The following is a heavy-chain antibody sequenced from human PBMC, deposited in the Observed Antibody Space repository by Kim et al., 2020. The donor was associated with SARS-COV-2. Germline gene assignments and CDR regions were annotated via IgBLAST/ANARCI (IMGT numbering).Heavy chain of an antibody. Sequence: SETLSLTCAVYGGSFSGYYWSWIRQPPGKGLEWIGEINHSGSTNYNPSLKSRVTISVDTSKNQFSLKLSSVTAADTAVYYCARGSCSSTSCYRPHNWFDPWGQGTLVTVSS. CDR1: GGSFSGYY. CDR2: INHSGST. CDR3: ARGSCSSTSCYRPHNWFDP. D-gene: IGHD2-2*01. J-gene: IGHJ5*02. V-gene: IGHV4-34*01.